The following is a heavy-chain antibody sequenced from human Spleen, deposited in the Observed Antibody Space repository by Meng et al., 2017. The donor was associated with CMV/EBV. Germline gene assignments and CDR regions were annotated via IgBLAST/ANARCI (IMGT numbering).Heavy chain of an antibody. CDR1: GFTFGSYS. V-gene: IGHV3-21*04. CDR3: AKDQEGNFWSGFDY. Sequence: GGSLRLSCAASGFTFGSYSMNWVRQAPGKGLEWVSSIGRSSSDIYYADSVRGRFTISREDAKSSLYLQMNSLRAEDTALYYCAKDQEGNFWSGFDYWGQGTLVTVSS. CDR2: IGRSSSDI. D-gene: IGHD3-3*01. J-gene: IGHJ4*02.